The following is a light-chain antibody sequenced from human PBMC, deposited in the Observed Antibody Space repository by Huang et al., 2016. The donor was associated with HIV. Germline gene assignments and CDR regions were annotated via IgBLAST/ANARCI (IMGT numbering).Light chain of an antibody. CDR3: QRRANWPPTFT. Sequence: EIVLTQSPATLSLSPGERATLSCRASHSLNTYLAWYQQKPGQAPRLLIYDASNRATGIPARFSGSGSGTDFTLTISSLGPEDFAVYYCQRRANWPPTFTFGPGTKIDIK. J-gene: IGKJ3*01. CDR2: DAS. CDR1: HSLNTY. V-gene: IGKV3-11*01.